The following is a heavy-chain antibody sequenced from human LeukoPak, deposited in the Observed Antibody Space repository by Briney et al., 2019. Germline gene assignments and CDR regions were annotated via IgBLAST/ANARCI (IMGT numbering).Heavy chain of an antibody. CDR2: INQDGSEK. Sequence: GGSLRLSCVASGFTFRNYWMSWVRQAPGKGLEWVANINQDGSEKYDVDSAKGRFTISRDNAKNSLYLQMNSLRAEDTAVHYCARAVARVNWFDPWGQGTLVTVSS. CDR3: ARAVARVNWFDP. CDR1: GFTFRNYW. J-gene: IGHJ5*02. V-gene: IGHV3-7*03. D-gene: IGHD6-19*01.